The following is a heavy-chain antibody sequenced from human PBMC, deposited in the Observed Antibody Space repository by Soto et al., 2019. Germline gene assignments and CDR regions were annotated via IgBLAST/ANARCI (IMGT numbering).Heavy chain of an antibody. V-gene: IGHV3-30*18. Sequence: QVQLVESGGGVVQPGMSLSLSCAASGFTFSNYGMHWVRQAPGKGLEWVTLISNDGSNKFYADSVKGRFTISRDNSKNTLYLQMTSLKTEDTAVYYCAKDGADTGTYNFDYWGQGPLVTVSS. CDR1: GFTFSNYG. CDR3: AKDGADTGTYNFDY. J-gene: IGHJ4*02. CDR2: ISNDGSNK. D-gene: IGHD1-26*01.